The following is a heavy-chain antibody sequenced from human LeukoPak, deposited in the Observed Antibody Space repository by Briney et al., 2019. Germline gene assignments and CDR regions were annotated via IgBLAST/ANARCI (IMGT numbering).Heavy chain of an antibody. CDR3: AKNGQSGFSFDP. CDR2: ISTSGST. J-gene: IGHJ5*02. CDR1: GGSISSYY. V-gene: IGHV4-4*07. D-gene: IGHD3-3*01. Sequence: SETLSLTCTVSGGSISSYYWSWIRQPAGKGLEWIGRISTSGSTNYNPSLKSRVTMSVDTSKNQFSLKLNSVTAGDTAVYYCAKNGQSGFSFDPWGQGTLVTVSS.